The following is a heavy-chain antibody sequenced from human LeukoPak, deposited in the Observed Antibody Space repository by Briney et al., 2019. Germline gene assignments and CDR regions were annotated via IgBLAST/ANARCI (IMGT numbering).Heavy chain of an antibody. CDR1: GGSISSGGYH. CDR2: IYNSGST. Sequence: SQTLSLTCTVSGGSISSGGYHWSWIRQPAGKGLEWIGRIYNSGSTIYNPSLKSRVTILLDTSKNHLSLKLSSVTAADTAVYYCATEGTGFDPWGQGTLVTVSS. CDR3: ATEGTGFDP. V-gene: IGHV4-61*02. J-gene: IGHJ5*02. D-gene: IGHD3/OR15-3a*01.